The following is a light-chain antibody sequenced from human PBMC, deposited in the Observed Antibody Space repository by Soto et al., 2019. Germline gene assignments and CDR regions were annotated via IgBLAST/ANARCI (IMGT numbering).Light chain of an antibody. V-gene: IGKV1-5*01. CDR1: QSVNGW. CDR2: AAS. Sequence: DIQMTQSPSTLSASVGDRVTITCRASQSVNGWLAWYQQKPGKDPKLLIYAASNLESGFPSRFSGSGSGTEFTLTISSLQPDDSATYYCQRYNSNPWTFGQGTKVEVK. J-gene: IGKJ1*01. CDR3: QRYNSNPWT.